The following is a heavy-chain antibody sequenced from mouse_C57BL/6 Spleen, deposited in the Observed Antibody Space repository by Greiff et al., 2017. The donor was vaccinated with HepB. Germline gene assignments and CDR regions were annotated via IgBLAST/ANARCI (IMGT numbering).Heavy chain of an antibody. CDR3: ARDRSSPFAY. CDR2: ISYDGSN. CDR1: GYSITSGYY. V-gene: IGHV3-6*01. Sequence: VQLQQSGPGLVKPSQSLSLTCSVTGYSITSGYYWNWIRQFPGNKLEWMGYISYDGSNNYNPSLKNRISITRDTSKNQFFLKLNSVTTEDTATYYCARDRSSPFAYWGQGSLVTVSA. D-gene: IGHD1-1*01. J-gene: IGHJ3*01.